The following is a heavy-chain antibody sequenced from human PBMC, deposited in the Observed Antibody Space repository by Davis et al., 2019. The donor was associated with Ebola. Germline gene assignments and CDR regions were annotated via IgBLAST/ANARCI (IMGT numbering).Heavy chain of an antibody. Sequence: ASSVQVSRKASGYTFTNYGITWLRQAPGIGLAWMGSFDSENGESIYAQKFEGRVSMTEDSSTNTAYMELSSLRSEDTAVYYCTVGGIGGMGDYWGQGTLVTVSS. D-gene: IGHD3-10*01. V-gene: IGHV1-24*01. CDR2: FDSENGES. CDR1: GYTFTNYG. CDR3: TVGGIGGMGDY. J-gene: IGHJ4*02.